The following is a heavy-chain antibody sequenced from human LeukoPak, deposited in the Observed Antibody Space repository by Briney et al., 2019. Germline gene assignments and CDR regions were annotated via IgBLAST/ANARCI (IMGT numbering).Heavy chain of an antibody. CDR3: DRRSPLEQTTTYDSDF. CDR2: ISYDGSNK. CDR1: GFTFSSYA. J-gene: IGHJ4*02. Sequence: PGGSLRLSCAASGFTFSSYAMQWVRQAPGKGLEWVAFISYDGSNKYYADSLKGRFTISRDNSKNTLYLQKNSLSAEDTAVYYCDRRSPLEQTTTYDSDFLGQGTLVT. V-gene: IGHV3-30*04. D-gene: IGHD4-11*01.